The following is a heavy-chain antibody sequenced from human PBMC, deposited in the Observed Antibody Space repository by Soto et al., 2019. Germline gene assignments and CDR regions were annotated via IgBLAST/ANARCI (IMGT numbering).Heavy chain of an antibody. J-gene: IGHJ4*02. CDR3: ARHNYGSGSTYFDY. Sequence: QVQLQESGPGLVKPSETLSLTCTVSGGSISSYYWSWIRQPPGKGLEWIGYIYHSGSTNYNPSLKSRVTVTVATCXNQFSLKLNSMTAADTAVYYCARHNYGSGSTYFDYWGQGTLVTVSS. CDR1: GGSISSYY. V-gene: IGHV4-59*08. D-gene: IGHD3-10*01. CDR2: IYHSGST.